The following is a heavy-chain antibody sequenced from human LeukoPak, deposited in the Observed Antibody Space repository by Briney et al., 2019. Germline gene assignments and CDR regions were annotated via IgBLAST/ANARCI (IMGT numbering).Heavy chain of an antibody. CDR1: GYSFTNYW. CDR3: ARHGHSVHDGHDAFDI. D-gene: IGHD5/OR15-5a*01. V-gene: IGHV5-51*01. J-gene: IGHJ3*02. Sequence: GESLKISCKGSGYSFTNYWIGWVRQMPGKGLEWMGIIYPGDSDTRYSPFFQGQVTISADKSISTAYLQWSSLMASDTAMYYCARHGHSVHDGHDAFDIWGQGTMVTVSS. CDR2: IYPGDSDT.